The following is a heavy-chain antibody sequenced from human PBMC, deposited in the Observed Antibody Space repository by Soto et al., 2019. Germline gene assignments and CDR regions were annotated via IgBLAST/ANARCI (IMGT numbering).Heavy chain of an antibody. CDR2: IFYSGST. CDR1: GGSISSSSYY. Sequence: PSETLSLTCTVSGGSISSSSYYWGWTRQPPGKGLEWIGSIFYSGSTYYNPSLKSRVTISVDTSKNQFSLKLSSVTAADTAVYYCARHPYSGYDFDYWGQGTLVTVSS. J-gene: IGHJ4*02. D-gene: IGHD5-12*01. V-gene: IGHV4-39*01. CDR3: ARHPYSGYDFDY.